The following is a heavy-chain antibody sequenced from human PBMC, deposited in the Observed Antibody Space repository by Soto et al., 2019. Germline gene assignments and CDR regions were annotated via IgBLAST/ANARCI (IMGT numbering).Heavy chain of an antibody. Sequence: PSETLSLTCSVSGGSVNSFYYWSWIRQPPGKGLEWLGYIYHTGSTNYQPSLKSRVTISLDTSKNQFSLNLNSVTAADTAVYYCARWGVAMDVWGQGXTVTVYS. V-gene: IGHV4-61*01. CDR1: GGSVNSFYY. CDR3: ARWGVAMDV. D-gene: IGHD3-16*01. J-gene: IGHJ6*02. CDR2: IYHTGST.